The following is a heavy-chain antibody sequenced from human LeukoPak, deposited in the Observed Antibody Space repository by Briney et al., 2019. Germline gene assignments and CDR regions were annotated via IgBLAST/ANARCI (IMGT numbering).Heavy chain of an antibody. V-gene: IGHV5-51*01. CDR2: IYPGDSDT. D-gene: IGHD5-24*01. J-gene: IGHJ6*02. CDR1: GYSFTGYW. CDR3: ARPGYGMATIDPYYGMDV. Sequence: PGESLKISCKGSGYSFTGYWIGWVRQMPGKGLEWMGIIYPGDSDTRYSPSFQGQVTISADKSISTAYLQWSSLKASDTAMYYCARPGYGMATIDPYYGMDVWGQGTTVTVSS.